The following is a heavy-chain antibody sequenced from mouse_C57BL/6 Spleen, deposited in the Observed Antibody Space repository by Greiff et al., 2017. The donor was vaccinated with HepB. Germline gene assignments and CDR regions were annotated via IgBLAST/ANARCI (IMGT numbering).Heavy chain of an antibody. CDR2: IYPGDGDT. CDR3: ARLVTPYWYFDV. V-gene: IGHV1-82*01. J-gene: IGHJ1*03. Sequence: QVQLQHSGPELVKPGASVKISCKASGYAFSSSWMNWVKQRPGKGLEWIGRIYPGDGDTNYNGKFKGKATLTADKSSSTAYMQLSSLTSEDSAVYFCARLVTPYWYFDVWGTGTTVTVSS. CDR1: GYAFSSSW. D-gene: IGHD2-2*01.